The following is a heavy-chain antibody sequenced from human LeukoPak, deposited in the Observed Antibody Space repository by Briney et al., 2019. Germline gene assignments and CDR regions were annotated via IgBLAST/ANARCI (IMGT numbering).Heavy chain of an antibody. D-gene: IGHD3-3*01. J-gene: IGHJ5*02. V-gene: IGHV3-23*01. CDR3: AKDRYRDFWSGYPGSFGFDP. CDR1: GFTFSSYA. Sequence: GGSLRLSCAASGFTFSSYAMSWVRQAPEKGLEWVSAISGSGGSTYYADSVKGRFTISRDNSKNTLYLQMNSLRAEDTAVYYCAKDRYRDFWSGYPGSFGFDPWGQGTLVTVSS. CDR2: ISGSGGST.